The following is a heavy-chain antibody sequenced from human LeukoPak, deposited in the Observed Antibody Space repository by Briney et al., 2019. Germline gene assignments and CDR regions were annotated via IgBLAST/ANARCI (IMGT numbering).Heavy chain of an antibody. V-gene: IGHV4-59*01. Sequence: SETLSLTCTVSGGSISSYYWSGIRQPPGKGREGVGYIYYSGRTNYNPSLKRRANISVDTSKNQFSLKLSSVTAADTAVYYCARFGLDGYNSPIAAFDYWGQGTLVTVSS. CDR3: ARFGLDGYNSPIAAFDY. J-gene: IGHJ4*02. CDR2: IYYSGRT. D-gene: IGHD5-24*01. CDR1: GGSISSYY.